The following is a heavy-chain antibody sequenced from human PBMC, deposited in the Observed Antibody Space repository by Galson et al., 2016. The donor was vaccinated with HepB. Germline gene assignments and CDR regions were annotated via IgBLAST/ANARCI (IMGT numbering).Heavy chain of an antibody. V-gene: IGHV6-1*01. D-gene: IGHD3-9*01. CDR2: TYYRSKWYN. J-gene: IGHJ6*02. CDR3: ARERLRYFDRLRNRYYHYGMDV. Sequence: CAISGDSVSSNSAAWNWIRQPPSRGLEWLGRTYYRSKWYNDYAVSVESRITINPDTSKNQVSLQLNSVTPEDTAVYYCARERLRYFDRLRNRYYHYGMDVWGQGTPVTVSS. CDR1: GDSVSSNSAA.